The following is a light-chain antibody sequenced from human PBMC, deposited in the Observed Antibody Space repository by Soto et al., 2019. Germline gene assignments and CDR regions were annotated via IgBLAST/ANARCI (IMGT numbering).Light chain of an antibody. Sequence: EIVLTQSPGTLSLSPGERATLSCRASQSVGSSYLAWYQRKPGQAPRLLIYGASSRATGIPDRFSGSGSGTDFTLTISRLEPEDFAVYFCHQDGNTPRTFGQGTKVEIK. CDR2: GAS. V-gene: IGKV3-20*01. CDR3: HQDGNTPRT. CDR1: QSVGSSY. J-gene: IGKJ1*01.